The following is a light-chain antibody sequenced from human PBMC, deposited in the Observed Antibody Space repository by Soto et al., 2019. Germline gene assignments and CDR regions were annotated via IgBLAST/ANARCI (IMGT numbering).Light chain of an antibody. CDR1: SSDVGGYNY. Sequence: QSALTQPASVSGSPGQSITISCTGTSSDVGGYNYVSWYQQHPGKAPKLMIYEVSNRPSGVSNRFSGSKSGNTASLTISGLQAEDEADYYCSSYAGRDTVVFGSGTKVTVL. V-gene: IGLV2-14*01. J-gene: IGLJ1*01. CDR2: EVS. CDR3: SSYAGRDTVV.